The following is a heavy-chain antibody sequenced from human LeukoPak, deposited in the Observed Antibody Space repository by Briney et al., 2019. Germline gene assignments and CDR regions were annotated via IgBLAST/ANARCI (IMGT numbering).Heavy chain of an antibody. CDR2: IYSGGST. CDR3: ASVVPAALYYYYGMDV. CDR1: GFTVSSNY. D-gene: IGHD2-2*01. V-gene: IGHV3-66*01. J-gene: IGHJ6*02. Sequence: GGSLRLSCAASGFTVSSNYMSWVRQAPGKGLEWVSVIYSGGSTYYADSVKGRFTISRDNSKNTLYLQMNSLRAEDTAVYYCASVVPAALYYYYGMDVWGQGTTVTVSS.